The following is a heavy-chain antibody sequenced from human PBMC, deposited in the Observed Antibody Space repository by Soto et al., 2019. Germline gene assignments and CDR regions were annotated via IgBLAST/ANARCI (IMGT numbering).Heavy chain of an antibody. CDR2: IYYSGST. CDR3: ARQGAMTTVTTSGTHFDY. CDR1: GGSISSSSYY. D-gene: IGHD4-17*01. V-gene: IGHV4-39*01. J-gene: IGHJ4*02. Sequence: QLQLQESGPGLVKPSETLSLTCTVSGGSISSSSYYWGWIRQPPGKGLEWSGSIYYSGSTYYNPSIKRRVTISVDTSKNQFSLKLSSVTAADTAVYYCARQGAMTTVTTSGTHFDYWGQGTLVTVSS.